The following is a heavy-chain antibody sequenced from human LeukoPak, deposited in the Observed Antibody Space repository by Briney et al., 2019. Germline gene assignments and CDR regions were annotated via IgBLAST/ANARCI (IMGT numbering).Heavy chain of an antibody. CDR1: GGSIRSSSYY. Sequence: SEILSLTCTVSGGSIRSSSYYWGWIRQPPGKGLEWIGSIYYSGSTYYNPSLRSRVTLSVDTSKNQFSLKLSSVTAADTAVYFCATGSSGWSDYWGQGTLVTVSS. CDR2: IYYSGST. V-gene: IGHV4-39*01. J-gene: IGHJ4*02. CDR3: ATGSSGWSDY. D-gene: IGHD6-19*01.